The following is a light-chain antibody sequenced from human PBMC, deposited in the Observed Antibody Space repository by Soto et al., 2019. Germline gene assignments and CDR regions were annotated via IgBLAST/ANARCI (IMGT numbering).Light chain of an antibody. CDR2: RDS. Sequence: QSVLTQPPSVSEAPRQRVTISCSGNSSNIGSNYIYWYQQLPGTAPKLLIYRDSQRPSGVPDRFSGSKSGTSASLAISGLRSEDEADYYCAAWDDSLRGWVFGGGTKLTVL. J-gene: IGLJ3*02. V-gene: IGLV1-47*01. CDR1: SSNIGSNY. CDR3: AAWDDSLRGWV.